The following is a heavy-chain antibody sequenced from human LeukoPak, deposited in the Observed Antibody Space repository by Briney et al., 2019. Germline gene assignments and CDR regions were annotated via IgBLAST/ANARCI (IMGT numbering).Heavy chain of an antibody. J-gene: IGHJ4*02. CDR1: GFTFSSYA. CDR2: ISGSGSST. D-gene: IGHD1-1*01. Sequence: PGASLRLSCAASGFTFSSYAMIWVRQIPGKGLEGLEWVSSISGSGSSTYYADSVKGRFTVSRDNSKNTLYLQMDSLRAEDTAAYYCARDGETAGTADYWGQGTLVTVSS. CDR3: ARDGETAGTADY. V-gene: IGHV3-23*01.